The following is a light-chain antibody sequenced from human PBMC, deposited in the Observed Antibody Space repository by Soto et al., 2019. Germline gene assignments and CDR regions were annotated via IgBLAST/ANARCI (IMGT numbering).Light chain of an antibody. V-gene: IGKV1-12*01. CDR3: QQTHGFPYT. CDR2: AAY. Sequence: DIQMTQSPSSVSASVGDRVSITCRASQDISKWVAWYRQRPGKAPDLLINAAYTLHTRVPTRFIGGGSGTNFTLTISGLQPEDFATYYCQQTHGFPYTFGQGTRLDIK. J-gene: IGKJ2*01. CDR1: QDISKW.